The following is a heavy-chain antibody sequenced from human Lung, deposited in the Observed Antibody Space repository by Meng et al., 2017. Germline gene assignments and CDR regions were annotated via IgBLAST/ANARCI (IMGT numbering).Heavy chain of an antibody. J-gene: IGHJ2*01. CDR2: ISVKNGEA. Sequence: HVPLVQSRSDAKKPGASMKVSCKASGYIFTNYDISWVRQAPGQGLEWMGWISVKNGEAKSPQNFQGRVTMTTDTTTSTAYMELRSLTSDDTAVYYCARYVPNGSFWYFDFWGRGTLVTVSS. CDR3: ARYVPNGSFWYFDF. D-gene: IGHD6-13*01. CDR1: GYIFTNYD. V-gene: IGHV1-18*01.